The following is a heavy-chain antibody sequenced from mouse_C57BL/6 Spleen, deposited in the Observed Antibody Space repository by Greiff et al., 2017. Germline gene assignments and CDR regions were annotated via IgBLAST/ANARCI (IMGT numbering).Heavy chain of an antibody. CDR3: ARGWDGWYFDV. V-gene: IGHV5-16*01. J-gene: IGHJ1*03. CDR2: INYDGSST. CDR1: GFTFSDYY. Sequence: EVQLVESEGGLVQPGSSMKLSCTASGFTFSDYYMAWVRQVPEKGLEWVANINYDGSSTYYLDSLKSRFIISRDNAKNILYLQMSSLKSEDTATYYCARGWDGWYFDVWGTGTTVTVSS. D-gene: IGHD4-1*01.